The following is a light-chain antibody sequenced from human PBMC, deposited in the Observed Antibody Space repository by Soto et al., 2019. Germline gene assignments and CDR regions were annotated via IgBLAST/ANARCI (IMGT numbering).Light chain of an antibody. CDR1: QGIRSD. V-gene: IGKV1-6*02. CDR3: LLDYAYFWA. Sequence: IQMTQSPSSLSASVGDRVTITWLASQGIRSDLGWYQQKPGKVPKLLIYAASTLQSGVPSRFSGSGFGTDFTLTINSLQPEDFATYYCLLDYAYFWAFGQGTKVDIK. J-gene: IGKJ1*01. CDR2: AAS.